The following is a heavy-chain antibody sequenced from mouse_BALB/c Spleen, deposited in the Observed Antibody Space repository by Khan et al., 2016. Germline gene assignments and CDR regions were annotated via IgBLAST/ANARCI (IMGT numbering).Heavy chain of an antibody. CDR3: ARSVAGTLAY. CDR1: GYTFTDYS. J-gene: IGHJ3*01. Sequence: QIQLVQSGPELKKPGETVKISCKASGYTFTDYSMHWVKQAPGKGLKWMGWINTETGEPTYADDFKGRFAFSLETSASTAYLQINNLKNEDTATYFCARSVAGTLAYWGQGTLVTVSA. D-gene: IGHD4-1*01. CDR2: INTETGEP. V-gene: IGHV9-2-1*01.